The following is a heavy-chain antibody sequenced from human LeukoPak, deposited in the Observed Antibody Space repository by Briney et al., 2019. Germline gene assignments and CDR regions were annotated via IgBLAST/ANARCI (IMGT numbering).Heavy chain of an antibody. J-gene: IGHJ4*02. V-gene: IGHV1-69*13. CDR2: IIPIFGTA. D-gene: IGHD3-10*01. Sequence: ASVKVSCKASGGTFSSYAISWVRQAPGQGLEWMGGIIPIFGTANYAQKFQGRVTITADVSTSTAYMELSSLRSEDTAVYYCARDSPASGSTLLDYWGQGTLVTVSS. CDR3: ARDSPASGSTLLDY. CDR1: GGTFSSYA.